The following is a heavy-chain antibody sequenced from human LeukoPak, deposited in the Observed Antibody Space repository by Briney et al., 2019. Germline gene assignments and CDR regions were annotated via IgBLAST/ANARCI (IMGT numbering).Heavy chain of an antibody. CDR3: ASGPPPGGLVLGNNWFDP. CDR1: GGSFSGYY. CDR2: INHSGST. J-gene: IGHJ5*02. V-gene: IGHV4-34*01. Sequence: ASETLSLTCAVYGGSFSGYYWSWIRQPPGKGLEWIGEINHSGSTNYNPSLKSRVTISVDTSKNQFSLKLSSVTAADTAVYYCASGPPPGGLVLGNNWFDPWGQGTLVTVSS. D-gene: IGHD6-19*01.